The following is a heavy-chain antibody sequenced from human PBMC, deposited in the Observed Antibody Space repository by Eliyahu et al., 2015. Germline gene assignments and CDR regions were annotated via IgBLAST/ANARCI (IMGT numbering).Heavy chain of an antibody. CDR1: GDALSGSGYY. CDR2: IYYSGTT. Sequence: QVQLQESGPGLVKPSQTLSLTCTVSGDALSGSGYYWTWIRXSPGKGLEWIGYIYYSGTTYYNPSLESRLIMSVDTSKNQFSLKLSSVTAADTAVYYCARGVYCGGGCYSGTDYWGQGILVTVSS. J-gene: IGHJ4*02. V-gene: IGHV4-30-4*01. CDR3: ARGVYCGGGCYSGTDY. D-gene: IGHD2-21*02.